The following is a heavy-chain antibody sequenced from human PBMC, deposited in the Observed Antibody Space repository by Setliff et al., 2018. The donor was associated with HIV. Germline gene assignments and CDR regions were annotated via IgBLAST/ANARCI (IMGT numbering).Heavy chain of an antibody. D-gene: IGHD6-19*01. CDR1: GDSISSYY. CDR3: ARVRGSSGWYVFDY. Sequence: LSLTCTVSGDSISSYYWTWIRQSPAKGLEWIGYIYYTGATNYNPSLKSRLTISLDTSKRQFSLKLNSVTAADTAVYYCARVRGSSGWYVFDYWGQGTLVTVSS. J-gene: IGHJ4*02. CDR2: IYYTGAT. V-gene: IGHV4-59*08.